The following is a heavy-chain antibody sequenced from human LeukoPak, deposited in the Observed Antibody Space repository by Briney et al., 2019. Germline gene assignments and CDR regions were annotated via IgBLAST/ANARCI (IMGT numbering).Heavy chain of an antibody. CDR1: GGSISSYY. D-gene: IGHD3-3*01. J-gene: IGHJ4*02. CDR2: IYTSGST. Sequence: KPSETLSLTCTVSGGSISSYYWSWIRQPAGKGLEWIGRIYTSGSTNYNPSLKSRVTMSVDTSKNQLSLKLSSVSAADTAVYYCARGLVSNDFWRGYTDYWGQGTLVTVSS. CDR3: ARGLVSNDFWRGYTDY. V-gene: IGHV4-4*07.